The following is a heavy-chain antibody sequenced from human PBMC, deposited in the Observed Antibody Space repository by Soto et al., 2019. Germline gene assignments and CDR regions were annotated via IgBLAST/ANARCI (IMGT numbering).Heavy chain of an antibody. D-gene: IGHD6-13*01. V-gene: IGHV4-59*12. J-gene: IGHJ4*02. CDR1: GGSISSYY. CDR3: ARGSISIAAAGIDYGPPNSPYYFDY. CDR2: INYSGST. Sequence: PSETLSLTCTVSGGSISSYYWSWIRQPPGKGLEWIGYINYSGSTNYNPSLKSRVTISVDTSKNQFSLKLSSVTAADTAVYYCARGSISIAAAGIDYGPPNSPYYFDYWGQGTLVTVSS.